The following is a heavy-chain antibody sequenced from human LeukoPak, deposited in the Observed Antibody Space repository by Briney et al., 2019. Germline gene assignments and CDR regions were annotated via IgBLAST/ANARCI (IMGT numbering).Heavy chain of an antibody. CDR2: IYHSGST. Sequence: PSETLSLTCTVSGYSISSGYYWGWIRQPPGKGLEWIGSIYHSGSTYYNPSLKSRVTISVDTSKNQFSLKLSSVTAADTAVYYCARQSYCSSTSCYLDYWGQGTLVTVSS. CDR3: ARQSYCSSTSCYLDY. J-gene: IGHJ4*02. V-gene: IGHV4-38-2*02. CDR1: GYSISSGYY. D-gene: IGHD2-2*01.